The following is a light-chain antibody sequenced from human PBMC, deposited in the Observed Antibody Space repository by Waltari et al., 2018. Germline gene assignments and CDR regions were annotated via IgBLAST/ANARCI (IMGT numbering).Light chain of an antibody. CDR3: SGWDISNRAYV. Sequence: HARLTPPPSVAKGWRQTATPTSTVSTNVVDNQFVAWLQHHQGHPPKLLIYRNTNRPSGISERLSASRSGNTASLTIVGLQPEDEADYYCSGWDISNRAYVFGGGTKLTVL. V-gene: IGLV10-54*02. CDR1: TNVVDNQF. CDR2: RNT. J-gene: IGLJ3*02.